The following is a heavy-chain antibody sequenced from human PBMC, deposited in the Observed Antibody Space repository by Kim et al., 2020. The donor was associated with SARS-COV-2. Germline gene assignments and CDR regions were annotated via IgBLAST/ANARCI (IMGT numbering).Heavy chain of an antibody. V-gene: IGHV3-30*02. J-gene: IGHJ6*02. CDR3: AKAPHPTFYYYGMDV. D-gene: IGHD3-16*01. Sequence: DCGKCRFTSSRDYSKNTLYLQMNSLRAEATAVYYCAKAPHPTFYYYGMDVWGQGTTVTVSS.